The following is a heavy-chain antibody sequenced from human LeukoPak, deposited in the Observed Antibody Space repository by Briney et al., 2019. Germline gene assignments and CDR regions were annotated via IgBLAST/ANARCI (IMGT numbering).Heavy chain of an antibody. CDR2: IKSKTDDGTI. D-gene: IGHD3-10*01. Sequence: GGSLRLSCAASGFTFSNAWMTWVRQAPGKGLEWVGRIKSKTDDGTIDYAAPVKGRFTISRDDSKNTLLLQMNSLKAEDTAVYYCTTGEWFGELLSGYWGQGTLVTVSS. J-gene: IGHJ4*02. CDR1: GFTFSNAW. V-gene: IGHV3-15*01. CDR3: TTGEWFGELLSGY.